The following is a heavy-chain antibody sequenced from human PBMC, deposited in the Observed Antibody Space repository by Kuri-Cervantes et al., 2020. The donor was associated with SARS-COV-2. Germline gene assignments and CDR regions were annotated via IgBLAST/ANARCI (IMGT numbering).Heavy chain of an antibody. Sequence: LRLSSAVSGYSISSGYYWGWIRQPPGKGLEWIWSIYHSGSTYYNPSLKSRFTISVDTSKNQFSLKLSSVTAADTAVHYCASSHCSITSCYKWALDYWCQGTLVTVSS. V-gene: IGHV4-38-2*01. CDR3: ASSHCSITSCYKWALDY. CDR1: GYSISSGYY. CDR2: IYHSGST. J-gene: IGHJ4*02. D-gene: IGHD2-2*02.